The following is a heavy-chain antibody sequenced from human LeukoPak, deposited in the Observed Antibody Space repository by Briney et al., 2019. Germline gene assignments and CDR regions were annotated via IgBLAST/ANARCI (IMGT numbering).Heavy chain of an antibody. CDR3: ARVFREDYDILTGYYRDWFDP. Sequence: SETLSLTCTVSGGSIRSSYYYWGWIRQPPGKGLEWIGYIYYSGSTNYNPSLKSRVTISVDTSKNQFSLKLSSVTAADTAVYYCARVFREDYDILTGYYRDWFDPWGQGTLVTVSS. V-gene: IGHV4-61*05. CDR1: GGSIRSSYYY. D-gene: IGHD3-9*01. CDR2: IYYSGST. J-gene: IGHJ5*02.